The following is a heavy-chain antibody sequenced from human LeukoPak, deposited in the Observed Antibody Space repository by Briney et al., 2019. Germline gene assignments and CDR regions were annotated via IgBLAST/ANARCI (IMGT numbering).Heavy chain of an antibody. D-gene: IGHD4-17*01. CDR2: IWYDGSNK. V-gene: IGHV3-33*01. J-gene: IGHJ6*02. Sequence: GGSLRLSCAASGFTFSSYGMHWVRQAPGKGLEWVAVIWYDGSNKYYADSVKGRFTISRDNSKNTLYLQMNSLRAEDTAVYYCARDARGDYGFNYYYYGMDVWGQGTTVTVSS. CDR1: GFTFSSYG. CDR3: ARDARGDYGFNYYYYGMDV.